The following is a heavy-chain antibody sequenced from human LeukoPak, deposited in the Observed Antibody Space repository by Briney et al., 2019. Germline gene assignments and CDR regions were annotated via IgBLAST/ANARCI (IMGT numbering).Heavy chain of an antibody. CDR1: GFRFSAYY. CDR2: ISSSGDIT. J-gene: IGHJ4*02. Sequence: KPGGSLRLSCAASGFRFSAYYMSWIRQAPGKGLEWVSYISSSGDITYYAGSVKGRFTISRDNAKNSLYLQMNSLRAEDTAVCYCATAYSGDSPPSDYWGQGTLVTVSS. V-gene: IGHV3-11*01. CDR3: ATAYSGDSPPSDY. D-gene: IGHD1-26*01.